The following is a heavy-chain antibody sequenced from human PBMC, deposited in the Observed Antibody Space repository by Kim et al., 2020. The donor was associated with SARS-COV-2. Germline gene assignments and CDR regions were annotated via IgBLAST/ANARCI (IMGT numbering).Heavy chain of an antibody. CDR2: IYSGGST. Sequence: GGSLRLSCAASGFTVSSNYMSWVRQAPGKGLEWVSVIYSGGSTYYADSVKGRFTISRDNSKNTLYLQMNSLRAEDTAVYYCASTGDFWSGYYLPGDFQHWGQSTLVTVSS. CDR1: GFTVSSNY. V-gene: IGHV3-53*01. CDR3: ASTGDFWSGYYLPGDFQH. J-gene: IGHJ1*01. D-gene: IGHD3-3*01.